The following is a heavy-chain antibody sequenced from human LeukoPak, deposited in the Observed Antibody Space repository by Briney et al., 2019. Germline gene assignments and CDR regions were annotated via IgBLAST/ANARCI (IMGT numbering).Heavy chain of an antibody. CDR2: IYYSGST. Sequence: PSETLSLTCTVSGGSISSSSYYWGWIRQPPGKGLEWIGSIYYSGSTYYNPSLKSRVTIFVDTSKNQFSLKLSSVTAADTAVYYCARQGCSSTSCYPRTKRYYGMDVWGQGTTVTVSS. V-gene: IGHV4-39*01. J-gene: IGHJ6*02. CDR1: GGSISSSSYY. D-gene: IGHD2-2*01. CDR3: ARQGCSSTSCYPRTKRYYGMDV.